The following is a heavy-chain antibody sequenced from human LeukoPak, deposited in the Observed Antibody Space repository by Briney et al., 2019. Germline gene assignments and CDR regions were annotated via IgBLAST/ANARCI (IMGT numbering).Heavy chain of an antibody. D-gene: IGHD3-10*01. CDR3: ATLYGSSRGAFDY. V-gene: IGHV3-23*01. Sequence: GGSLRLSCAASGFTFSSYAMSWVRQAPGKGLECISGFSGSGGSTYYADSVKGRFTISRDKSKNTLYLQMNSLRAEDTAIYYCATLYGSSRGAFDYWGQGTLVTVSS. J-gene: IGHJ4*02. CDR1: GFTFSSYA. CDR2: FSGSGGST.